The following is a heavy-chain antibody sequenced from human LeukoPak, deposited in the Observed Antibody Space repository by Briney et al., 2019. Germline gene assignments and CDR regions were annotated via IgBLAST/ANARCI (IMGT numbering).Heavy chain of an antibody. CDR1: GGSISSYY. V-gene: IGHV4-59*12. CDR2: IYYSGST. CDR3: ARVRRGRSTYYFDY. J-gene: IGHJ4*02. Sequence: PSETLSLTCTVSGGSISSYYWSWIWQPPGKGLEWIGYIYYSGSTNYNPSLKSRVTISVDTSKNQFSLKLSSVTAADTAVYYCARVRRGRSTYYFDYWGQGTLVTVSS.